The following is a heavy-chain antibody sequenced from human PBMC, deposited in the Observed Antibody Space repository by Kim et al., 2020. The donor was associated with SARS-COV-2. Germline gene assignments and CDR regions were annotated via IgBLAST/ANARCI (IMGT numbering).Heavy chain of an antibody. J-gene: IGHJ4*02. D-gene: IGHD4-17*01. V-gene: IGHV3-21*01. CDR2: I. CDR3: ARDEDTYGGDY. Sequence: IYYADSVKGRFTISRHNAKNSLYLQMNSLRAEDTAVYYCARDEDTYGGDYWGQGTLVTVSS.